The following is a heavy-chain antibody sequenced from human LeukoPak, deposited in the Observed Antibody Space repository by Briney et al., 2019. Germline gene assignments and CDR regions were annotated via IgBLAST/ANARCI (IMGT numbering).Heavy chain of an antibody. CDR3: ARGGWIAAAGNWFDP. J-gene: IGHJ5*02. V-gene: IGHV1-18*01. Sequence: ASVKLSCNASGYTFTSSSISWVRQAPGQGLEWMGWISAYNGNTTYAQKRQCRVTMNKYTSTSTAYMELRSLRADDTALYYCARGGWIAAAGNWFDPWGQGTLVTVSS. D-gene: IGHD6-13*01. CDR2: ISAYNGNT. CDR1: GYTFTSSS.